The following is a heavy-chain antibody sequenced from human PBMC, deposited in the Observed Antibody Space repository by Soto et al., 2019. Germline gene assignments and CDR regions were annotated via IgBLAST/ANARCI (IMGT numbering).Heavy chain of an antibody. CDR1: GGSISSYY. CDR3: ASTLTVAGDAPDAFDI. Sequence: PSETLSLTCTVSGGSISSYYWSWIRQPPGKGLEWIGYIYYSGSTNYNPSLKSRVTISVGTSKNQFSLKLSSVTAADTAVYYCASTLTVAGDAPDAFDIWGQGTMDTVSS. CDR2: IYYSGST. J-gene: IGHJ3*02. D-gene: IGHD6-19*01. V-gene: IGHV4-59*01.